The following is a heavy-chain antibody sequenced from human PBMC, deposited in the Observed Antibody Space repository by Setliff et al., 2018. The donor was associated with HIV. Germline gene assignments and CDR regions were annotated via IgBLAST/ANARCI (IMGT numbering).Heavy chain of an antibody. J-gene: IGHJ4*02. Sequence: SETLSLTCSVSAFSMSSYYWSFIRQPPGKGLEWIGCVYYTGSTNYSPSLKSRVTISIDTSKNQFSLKLNSVTAADTAIYYCARQGAVTGHSFDSWGPGALVTVSS. CDR2: VYYTGST. V-gene: IGHV4-59*08. CDR1: AFSMSSYY. CDR3: ARQGAVTGHSFDS. D-gene: IGHD6-19*01.